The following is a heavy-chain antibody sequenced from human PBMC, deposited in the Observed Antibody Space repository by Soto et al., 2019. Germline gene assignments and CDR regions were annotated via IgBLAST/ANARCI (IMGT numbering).Heavy chain of an antibody. CDR2: IYYSGST. Sequence: SETLSLTCTVSGGSISSGDYYWSWIRQPPGKGLDWIGYIYYSGSTYYNPSLKSRVTISVDTSKNQFSLKLSSVTAADTAVYYCARAGDYYDSSGYPGPDAFDIWGQGTMVTVSS. CDR1: GGSISSGDYY. D-gene: IGHD3-22*01. J-gene: IGHJ3*02. CDR3: ARAGDYYDSSGYPGPDAFDI. V-gene: IGHV4-30-4*01.